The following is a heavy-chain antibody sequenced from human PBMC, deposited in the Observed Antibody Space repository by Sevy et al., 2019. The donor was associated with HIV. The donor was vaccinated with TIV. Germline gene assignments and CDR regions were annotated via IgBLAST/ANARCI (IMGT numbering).Heavy chain of an antibody. J-gene: IGHJ4*02. D-gene: IGHD5-12*01. CDR1: GFPFSTYP. Sequence: GESLKISCAASGFPFSTYPMHWVRQAPGKGLDWLAVISYDGSAKYYADSVKGRFTISRDDSKNTLFLQMNSLREDDTAVYFCARDHGYDHNYGPGGYWGQGTLVTVSS. V-gene: IGHV3-30*03. CDR2: ISYDGSAK. CDR3: ARDHGYDHNYGPGGY.